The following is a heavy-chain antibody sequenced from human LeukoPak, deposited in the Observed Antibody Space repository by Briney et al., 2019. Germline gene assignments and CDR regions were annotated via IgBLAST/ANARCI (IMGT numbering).Heavy chain of an antibody. CDR1: GGSISSSSYY. CDR2: IYYSGST. J-gene: IGHJ4*02. D-gene: IGHD3-10*01. V-gene: IGHV4-39*01. CDR3: ARLGVAGIEENYFDY. Sequence: SETLSLTCTVSGGSISSSSYYWGWIRQPPGKGLEWIGSIYYSGSTYYNPSLRSRVTISVDTSKNQFSLKLNSVTAADTAVYYCARLGVAGIEENYFDYWGQGTLVTVSS.